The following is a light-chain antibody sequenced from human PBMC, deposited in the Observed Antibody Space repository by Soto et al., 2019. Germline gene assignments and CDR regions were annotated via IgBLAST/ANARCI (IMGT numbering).Light chain of an antibody. CDR2: GAY. J-gene: IGKJ1*01. V-gene: IGKV3-20*01. CDR3: QQYGSSWT. Sequence: ENVLTQSPDTLSLSPGERATLSCRASQSVSSNLAWYQQKPGQAPRLLIYGAYTRAAGVPDRFSGGGSGTDFTLTISRLEPEDFAVYYCQQYGSSWTFGQGTKVDIK. CDR1: QSVSSN.